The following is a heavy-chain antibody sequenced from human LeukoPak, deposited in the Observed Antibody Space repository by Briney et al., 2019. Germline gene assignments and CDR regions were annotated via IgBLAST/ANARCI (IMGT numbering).Heavy chain of an antibody. V-gene: IGHV4-39*07. J-gene: IGHJ4*02. Sequence: SETLSLTCTVSGGSISSSSYYWGWIRQPPGKGLEWIGSIYYSGSTYYNPSLKSRVTISVDTSKNQFSLKLSSVTAADTAVYYCARGWRYYFDYWGQGTLVTVSS. CDR3: ARGWRYYFDY. CDR1: GGSISSSSYY. CDR2: IYYSGST.